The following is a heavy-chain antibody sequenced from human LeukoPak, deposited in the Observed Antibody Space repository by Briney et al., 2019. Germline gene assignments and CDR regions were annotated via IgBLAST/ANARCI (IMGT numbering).Heavy chain of an antibody. Sequence: ASVRVSCKASGYTFTGYYMHWVRQAPGQGLEWMGWINPNSGGTNYAQKFQGRVTMTRDTSISTAYMELSRLRSDDTAVYYCARGPGPADDGGGYCFDYWGQGTLVTDCS. CDR3: ARGPGPADDGGGYCFDY. CDR2: INPNSGGT. CDR1: GYTFTGYY. D-gene: IGHD3-22*01. V-gene: IGHV1-2*02. J-gene: IGHJ4*02.